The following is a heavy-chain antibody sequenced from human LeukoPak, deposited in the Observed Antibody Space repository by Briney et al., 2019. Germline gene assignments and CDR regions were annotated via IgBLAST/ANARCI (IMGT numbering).Heavy chain of an antibody. CDR1: GGSISSGSYY. D-gene: IGHD3-22*01. CDR2: IYTSGST. V-gene: IGHV4-61*02. CDR3: ARGGYDSSGYWFDS. J-gene: IGHJ5*01. Sequence: SETLSLTCTVSGGSISSGSYYWSWIRQPAGKGLEWIGRIYTSGSTNYNPSLKSRVTISVDTSKNQFSLKLSSVTAADTAVYYCARGGYDSSGYWFDSWGQGTLVTVSS.